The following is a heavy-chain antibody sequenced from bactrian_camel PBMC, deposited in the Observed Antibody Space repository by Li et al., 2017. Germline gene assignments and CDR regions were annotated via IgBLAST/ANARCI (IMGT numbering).Heavy chain of an antibody. CDR1: GFPFEDHP. D-gene: IGHD2*01. Sequence: DVQLVESGGGLVRPGGSLRLSCAASGFPFEDHPMHWVRQAPGKGLEWVSTINTAHTNTWYVDSVQDRFTVSSDNAKNTLYLQLNSLKTEDTAMYYCTRGGIVTTQDYWGQGTQVTVS. V-gene: IGHV3S36*01. J-gene: IGHJ4*01. CDR2: INTAHTNT. CDR3: TRGGIVTTQDY.